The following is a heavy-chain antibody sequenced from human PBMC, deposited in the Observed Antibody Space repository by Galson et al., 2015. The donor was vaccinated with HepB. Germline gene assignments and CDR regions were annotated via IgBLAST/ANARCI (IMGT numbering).Heavy chain of an antibody. CDR1: GFTFSSYS. J-gene: IGHJ4*02. Sequence: SLRLSCAASGFTFSSYSMNWVRQAPGKGLEWVSSISSSSSYIYYADSVKGRFTISRDNAKNSLYLQMNSLRAEDTAVYYCATHRGYYYDSSGYSYYFDYWGQGTLVTVSS. V-gene: IGHV3-21*01. CDR2: ISSSSSYI. CDR3: ATHRGYYYDSSGYSYYFDY. D-gene: IGHD3-22*01.